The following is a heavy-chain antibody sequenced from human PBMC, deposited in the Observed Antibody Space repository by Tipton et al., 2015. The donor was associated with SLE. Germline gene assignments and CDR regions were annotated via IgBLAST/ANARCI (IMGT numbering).Heavy chain of an antibody. Sequence: GSLRLSCAASGLTFSSYAMSWVRQAPGTGLEWVSAMSGSGGITYYADSVKGRFTISRDNSKKTLYLQMNSLRADVTAVYYCATHGAGAFDIWGQATMVTFSS. D-gene: IGHD3-10*01. CDR2: MSGSGGIT. J-gene: IGHJ3*02. V-gene: IGHV3-23*01. CDR1: GLTFSSYA. CDR3: ATHGAGAFDI.